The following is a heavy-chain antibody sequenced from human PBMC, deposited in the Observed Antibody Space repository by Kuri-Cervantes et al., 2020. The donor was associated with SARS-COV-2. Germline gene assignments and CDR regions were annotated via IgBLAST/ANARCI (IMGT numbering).Heavy chain of an antibody. CDR2: IYYSGST. Sequence: GSLRLSCTVSGGSISSSSYYWGWIRQPPGKGLEWIGSIYYSGSTYYNPSLKSRVTIPVDTSKNQFSLKLSSVTAADTAVYYCARREIAARRLFDYWGQGTLVTVSS. D-gene: IGHD6-6*01. CDR3: ARREIAARRLFDY. J-gene: IGHJ4*02. CDR1: GGSISSSSYY. V-gene: IGHV4-39*01.